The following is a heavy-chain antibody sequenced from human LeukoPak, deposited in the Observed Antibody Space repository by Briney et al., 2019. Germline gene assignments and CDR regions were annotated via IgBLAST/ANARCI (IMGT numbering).Heavy chain of an antibody. CDR3: ARGAYQIVVVTAPTY. J-gene: IGHJ4*02. Sequence: PGGSLRLSCAASGFTFSNYTMHWVRQAPGKGLEWVAVLSSDGSNKYYADPVKGRFTISRDISKNTLYLQMTSLRAEDTAVYYCARGAYQIVVVTAPTYWGQGTLVTVSS. V-gene: IGHV3-30-3*01. CDR2: LSSDGSNK. D-gene: IGHD2-21*02. CDR1: GFTFSNYT.